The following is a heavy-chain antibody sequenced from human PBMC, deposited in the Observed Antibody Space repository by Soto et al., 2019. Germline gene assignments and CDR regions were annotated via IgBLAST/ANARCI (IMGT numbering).Heavy chain of an antibody. V-gene: IGHV3-66*01. CDR2: IQGGGST. CDR1: GFTVSSHY. D-gene: IGHD2-15*01. CDR3: SRDGVYCSGGSCYGVPVDV. J-gene: IGHJ6*04. Sequence: EVQLVESGGDLVQPGGSLRLSCAASGFTVSSHYMNWVRQAPGKGLEWVSLIQGGGSTFYADSVKGRFTISRDNSKNTLFLQMNSLRVEVTAMYYCSRDGVYCSGGSCYGVPVDVCGRGTTVTVSS.